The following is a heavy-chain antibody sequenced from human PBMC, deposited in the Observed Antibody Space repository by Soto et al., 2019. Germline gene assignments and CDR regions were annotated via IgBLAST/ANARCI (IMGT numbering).Heavy chain of an antibody. CDR1: GFTFSSYG. CDR2: ISYDGSNK. D-gene: IGHD3-22*01. V-gene: IGHV3-30*03. J-gene: IGHJ2*01. CDR3: ARDRYSYDSRAYQGVDWYFDL. Sequence: HPGGSLRLSCAASGFTFSSYGMHWVRQAPGKGLEWVAVISYDGSNKYYADSVKGRFTISRDNSKNTLYLQMNSLRAEDTAVYYCARDRYSYDSRAYQGVDWYFDLWGRGTLVTVSS.